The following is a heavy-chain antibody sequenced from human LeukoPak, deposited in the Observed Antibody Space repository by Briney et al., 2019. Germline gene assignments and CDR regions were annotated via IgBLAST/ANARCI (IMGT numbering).Heavy chain of an antibody. CDR3: ARVATGTPPFYYYYYGMDV. J-gene: IGHJ6*02. CDR2: IIPIFGTA. D-gene: IGHD1-1*01. Sequence: SVKVSCKASGGTFSSYAISWVRQAPGQGLEWMGGIIPIFGTANYAQKFQGRVTITADESTSTAYMELSSLRSEDTAVYYCARVATGTPPFYYYYYGMDVWGQGTTVTVSS. CDR1: GGTFSSYA. V-gene: IGHV1-69*01.